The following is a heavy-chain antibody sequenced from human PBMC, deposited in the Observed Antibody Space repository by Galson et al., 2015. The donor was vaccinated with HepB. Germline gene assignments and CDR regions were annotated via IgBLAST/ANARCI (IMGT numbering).Heavy chain of an antibody. J-gene: IGHJ4*01. D-gene: IGHD1-26*01. CDR3: AAQSDTSIVGATLDY. CDR2: IYYSGST. Sequence: LRLSCAASGFTFSSYSMNWVRQPPGKGLEWIGSIYYSGSTYYNPSLKSRVTISVDTSKNQFSLKLSSVTAADTAVYYCAAQSDTSIVGATLDYWG. V-gene: IGHV4-59*05. CDR1: GFTFSSYSMN.